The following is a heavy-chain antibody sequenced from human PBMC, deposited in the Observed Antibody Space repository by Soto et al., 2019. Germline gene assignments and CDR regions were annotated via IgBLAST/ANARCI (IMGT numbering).Heavy chain of an antibody. CDR2: IYPGDSDT. CDR1: GYSFTSYW. J-gene: IGHJ4*02. CDR3: ARQAYCGGDCYSDFDY. Sequence: GESLKISCKGSGYSFTSYWIGWVRQMPGKGLEWKGIIYPGDSDTRYSPSFQGQVTISADKSISTAYLQWSSLKASDTAMYYCARQAYCGGDCYSDFDYWGQGTLVTVSS. V-gene: IGHV5-51*01. D-gene: IGHD2-21*02.